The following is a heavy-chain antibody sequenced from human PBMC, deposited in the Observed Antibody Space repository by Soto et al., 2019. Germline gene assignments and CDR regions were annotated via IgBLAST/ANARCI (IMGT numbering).Heavy chain of an antibody. Sequence: QVQLLESGGGVVQRGRSLRLSCVASGFTLTNNGMHWVREAPGQGLEWVAVISSDGSSYYYGDSVRGRFTISRDTSKNTLFLEMNSLTTADTAVYYCAKDRGLAESGTWSHYYYGMDVWGQGTSVTVS. CDR3: AKDRGLAESGTWSHYYYGMDV. D-gene: IGHD1-26*01. J-gene: IGHJ6*02. CDR2: ISSDGSSY. CDR1: GFTLTNNG. V-gene: IGHV3-30*18.